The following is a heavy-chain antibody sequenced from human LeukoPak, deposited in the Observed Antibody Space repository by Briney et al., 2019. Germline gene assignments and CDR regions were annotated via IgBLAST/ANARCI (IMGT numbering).Heavy chain of an antibody. CDR2: IISTANGYAT. V-gene: IGHV3-73*01. J-gene: IGHJ4*02. CDR3: TGNYYGSGSYADFDY. CDR1: GFTFSGSA. Sequence: GSLRLSCAASGFTFSGSALHWVRRAAGKGLEGVGRIISTANGYATAYAASVKGRFTISRDDSKNTAYLQMDSLKTEDTAVYYCTGNYYGSGSYADFDYWGQGTLVTVSS. D-gene: IGHD3-10*01.